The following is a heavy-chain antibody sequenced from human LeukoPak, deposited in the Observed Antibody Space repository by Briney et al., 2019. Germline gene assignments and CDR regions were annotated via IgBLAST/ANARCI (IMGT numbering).Heavy chain of an antibody. CDR1: GYTFTSYY. V-gene: IGHV1-46*01. Sequence: ASVKVSCKASGYTFTSYYMHWVRQAPGQGLEWMGIINPSGGSTSYAQKFQGRVTMTRDTSTSTVYMELSSLRSEDTAVYYCARDSLLWFGELLVPPLRGYYYGMDVWGQGTTVTVSS. D-gene: IGHD3-10*01. CDR2: INPSGGST. CDR3: ARDSLLWFGELLVPPLRGYYYGMDV. J-gene: IGHJ6*02.